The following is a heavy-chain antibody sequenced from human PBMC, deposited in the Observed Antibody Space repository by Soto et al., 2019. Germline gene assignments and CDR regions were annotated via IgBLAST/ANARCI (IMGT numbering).Heavy chain of an antibody. CDR1: GFTFSSYS. J-gene: IGHJ4*02. V-gene: IGHV3-48*01. D-gene: IGHD4-17*01. Sequence: GGSLRLSCAASGFTFSSYSMNWVRQAPGKGLEWVSYISSSSGTIYYADSVKGRFTISRDNAKNSLYLQMNSLRAEDTAVYYCAREKLDYGDYDYWGQGTLVTVSS. CDR2: ISSSSGTI. CDR3: AREKLDYGDYDY.